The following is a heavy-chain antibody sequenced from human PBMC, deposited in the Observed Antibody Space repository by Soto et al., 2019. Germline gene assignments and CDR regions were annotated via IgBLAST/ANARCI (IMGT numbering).Heavy chain of an antibody. J-gene: IGHJ4*02. CDR1: GFTFSSYA. CDR2: ISGSGGST. D-gene: IGHD2-15*01. CDR3: EKAGRAATLFDY. Sequence: EVQLLESGGGLVQPGGSLRLSCAASGFTFSSYAMSWVRQAPGKGLEWVSAISGSGGSTYYADSVKGRFTISRDNSKNTLYLQMNSLRAEDTAVYYCEKAGRAATLFDYWGQGTLVTVSS. V-gene: IGHV3-23*01.